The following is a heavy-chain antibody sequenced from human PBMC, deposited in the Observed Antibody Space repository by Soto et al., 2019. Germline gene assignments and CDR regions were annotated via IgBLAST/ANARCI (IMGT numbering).Heavy chain of an antibody. CDR2: IYYSGST. CDR3: ARDHEPGGAYYDFWSGSQDYGMDV. V-gene: IGHV4-59*01. J-gene: IGHJ6*02. D-gene: IGHD3-3*01. Sequence: PSETLSLTCTVSGGSISSYYWSWIRQPPGKGLEWIGYIYYSGSTNYNPSLKSRVTISVDTSKNQFSLKLSSVTAADTAVYYCARDHEPGGAYYDFWSGSQDYGMDVWGQGTTVTVSS. CDR1: GGSISSYY.